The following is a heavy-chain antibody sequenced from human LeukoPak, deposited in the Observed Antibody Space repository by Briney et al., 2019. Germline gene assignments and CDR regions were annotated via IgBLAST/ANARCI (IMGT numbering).Heavy chain of an antibody. J-gene: IGHJ4*02. CDR1: GFTFSSYW. V-gene: IGHV3-7*01. CDR3: ASGRGYSYGYIRGYFDY. Sequence: GGSLRLSCAASGFTFSSYWMSWVRQAPGKGLEWVANIKQDGSEKYYVDSVKGRFTISRDNAKNSLYLQMNSLRAGDTAVYYCASGRGYSYGYIRGYFDYWGQGTLVTVSS. D-gene: IGHD5-18*01. CDR2: IKQDGSEK.